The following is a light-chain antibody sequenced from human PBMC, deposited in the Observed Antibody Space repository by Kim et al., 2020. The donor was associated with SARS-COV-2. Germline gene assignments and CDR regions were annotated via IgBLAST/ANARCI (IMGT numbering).Light chain of an antibody. CDR3: QQYDIPPFT. V-gene: IGKV1-5*01. CDR2: DAS. J-gene: IGKJ2*01. CDR1: QTVNNW. Sequence: SAFVGTKVTITCRASQTVNNWLAWYQQKPGKATKVLVFDASSLESGVPSTFSGSGAGTEFTLTISSLQPDDFATYYCQQYDIPPFTFGQGTKLEI.